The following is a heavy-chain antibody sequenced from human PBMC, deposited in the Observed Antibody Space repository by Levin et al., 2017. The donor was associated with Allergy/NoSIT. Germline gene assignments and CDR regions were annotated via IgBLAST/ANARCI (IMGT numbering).Heavy chain of an antibody. CDR2: IIPIFGTA. J-gene: IGHJ5*02. V-gene: IGHV1-69*01. Sequence: GGSLRLSCKASGGTFSSYAISWVRQAPGQGLEWLGGIIPIFGTANYAQKFQGRVTITADESTSTAYMELSSLRSEDTAVYYCARGGIAVAGTPLSWFDPWGQGTLVTVSS. CDR1: GGTFSSYA. CDR3: ARGGIAVAGTPLSWFDP. D-gene: IGHD6-19*01.